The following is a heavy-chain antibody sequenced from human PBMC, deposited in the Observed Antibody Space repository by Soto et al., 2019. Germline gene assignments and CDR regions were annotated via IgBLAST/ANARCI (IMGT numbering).Heavy chain of an antibody. CDR1: SGSIISSNW. CDR2: IYHSGST. CDR3: ARVSGTPKNWFDP. J-gene: IGHJ5*02. D-gene: IGHD3-10*01. Sequence: PSETLSLTCAVSSGSIISSNWWSWVRQPPGKGLEWIGEIYHSGSTNYNPSLKSRVTISVDKSKNQFSLKLSSVTAADTAVYYCARVSGTPKNWFDPWGQGTLVTVSS. V-gene: IGHV4-4*02.